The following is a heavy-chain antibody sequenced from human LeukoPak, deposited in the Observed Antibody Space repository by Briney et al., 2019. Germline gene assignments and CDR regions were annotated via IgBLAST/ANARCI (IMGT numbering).Heavy chain of an antibody. CDR3: AKGYCSSTSCLKGAWFDP. D-gene: IGHD2-2*01. J-gene: IGHJ5*02. V-gene: IGHV3-74*01. Sequence: GGSLRLSCAASGFTFSSYWMHWVRQAPGKGLVWVSRINSDGSSTSYADSVKGRFTISRDNAKNTLYLQMNSLRAEDTAVYYCAKGYCSSTSCLKGAWFDPWGQGTLVTVSS. CDR1: GFTFSSYW. CDR2: INSDGSST.